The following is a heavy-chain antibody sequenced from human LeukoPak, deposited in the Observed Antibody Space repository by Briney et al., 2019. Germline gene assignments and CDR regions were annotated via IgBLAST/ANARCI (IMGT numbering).Heavy chain of an antibody. J-gene: IGHJ4*02. V-gene: IGHV3-66*02. CDR2: IYSGGNT. D-gene: IGHD5-12*01. CDR3: ARDEVATTLDY. Sequence: GGSLRLSCAASGFTVSSNYMTWVRQAPGKGLEWVSVIYSGGNTYYADSVKGRFTISRDNSKNTLYLQMYSLRAEDTGVYYCARDEVATTLDYWGQGTLVTVSS. CDR1: GFTVSSNY.